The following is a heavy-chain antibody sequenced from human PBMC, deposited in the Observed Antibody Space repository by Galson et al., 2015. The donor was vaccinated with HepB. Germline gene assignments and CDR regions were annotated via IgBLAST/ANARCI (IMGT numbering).Heavy chain of an antibody. CDR2: IIPIFGTT. J-gene: IGHJ4*02. D-gene: IGHD6-19*01. Sequence: SVKVSCKASGGSFSSFAISWVRQAPGQGLEWMGGIIPIFGTTNYAQKFQGRVTITADKSTSTVYMELSSLRSEDTAVYYCAREGSGWSYFDDWGQGTLITVSS. V-gene: IGHV1-69*06. CDR1: GGSFSSFA. CDR3: AREGSGWSYFDD.